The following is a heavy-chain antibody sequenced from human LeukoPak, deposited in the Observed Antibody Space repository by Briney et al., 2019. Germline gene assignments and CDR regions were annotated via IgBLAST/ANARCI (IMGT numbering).Heavy chain of an antibody. CDR3: ATAYSSSWYGRYFQH. D-gene: IGHD6-13*01. J-gene: IGHJ1*01. CDR1: GYTLTELS. Sequence: GASVKVSCKVSGYTLTELSMHWVRQAPGKGLEWMGGFDPEDGETIYAQKFQGRVTITEDTSTDTAYMELSSLRSEDTAVYYCATAYSSSWYGRYFQHWGQGTLVTVSS. CDR2: FDPEDGET. V-gene: IGHV1-24*01.